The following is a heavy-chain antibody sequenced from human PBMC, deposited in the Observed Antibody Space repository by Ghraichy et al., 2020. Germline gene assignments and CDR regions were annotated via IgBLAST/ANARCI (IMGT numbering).Heavy chain of an antibody. V-gene: IGHV3-23*01. CDR1: GFTFSRYA. Sequence: LTCAASGFTFSRYAMSWVRQAPGKGLEWVSAISGSGGSTYYADSVKGRFTISRDKSKKTLYLQMNSLRAEDTAVYYCAKDFVVGATNYYYYYGMDVWGQGTTVTVSS. D-gene: IGHD1-26*01. J-gene: IGHJ6*02. CDR2: ISGSGGST. CDR3: AKDFVVGATNYYYYYGMDV.